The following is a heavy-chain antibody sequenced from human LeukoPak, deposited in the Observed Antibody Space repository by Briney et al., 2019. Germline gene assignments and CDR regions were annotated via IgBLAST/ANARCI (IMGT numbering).Heavy chain of an antibody. CDR1: GGSFSGYY. D-gene: IGHD2-2*02. CDR2: TNHSGST. Sequence: SETLSLTCAVYGGSFSGYYWSWIRQPPGKGLEWIGETNHSGSTNYNPSLKSRVTISVDTSKNQFSLKLSSVTAADTAVYYCARDQAPLYCSSTSCYTGYYMDVWGKGTTVTVSS. J-gene: IGHJ6*03. CDR3: ARDQAPLYCSSTSCYTGYYMDV. V-gene: IGHV4-34*01.